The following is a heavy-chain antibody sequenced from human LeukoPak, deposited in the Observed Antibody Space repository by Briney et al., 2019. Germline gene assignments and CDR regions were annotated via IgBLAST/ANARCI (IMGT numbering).Heavy chain of an antibody. CDR3: ARDNYGSGNYGDY. V-gene: IGHV1-2*02. CDR1: GYTFAAYY. CDR2: INPNSGGT. J-gene: IGHJ4*02. Sequence: ASVKVSCKASGYTFAAYYLHWVRQAPGQGLDWIGWINPNSGGTNYAQKFQGRVTVTRDTSITTAYMELSSLRSDDTAVYYCARDNYGSGNYGDYWGQGTLVTVSS. D-gene: IGHD3-10*01.